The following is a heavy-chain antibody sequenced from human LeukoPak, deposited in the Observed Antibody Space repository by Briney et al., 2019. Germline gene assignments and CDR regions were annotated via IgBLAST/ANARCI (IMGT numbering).Heavy chain of an antibody. Sequence: ASVKVSCTASGYTFTGYYMHWVRQAPGQGLEWMGWINPNSGGTNYAQKFQGRVTMTRDTSISTAYMELSRLRSDDTAVYYCARDYYYGSGKGFGYWGQGTLVTVSS. CDR3: ARDYYYGSGKGFGY. J-gene: IGHJ4*02. CDR1: GYTFTGYY. V-gene: IGHV1-2*02. D-gene: IGHD3-10*01. CDR2: INPNSGGT.